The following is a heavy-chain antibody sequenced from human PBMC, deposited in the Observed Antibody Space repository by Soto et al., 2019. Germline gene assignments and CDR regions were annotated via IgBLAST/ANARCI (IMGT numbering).Heavy chain of an antibody. Sequence: GASVKVSCKASGYTFTSYYMHWVRQAPGQGREWMGIINPSGGSTSYAQKFQGRVTMTRDTSTSTVYMELSSLRSEDTAVDYGARGERDSSYFGHYGMDVWGQGTTVTVSS. CDR2: INPSGGST. J-gene: IGHJ6*02. CDR1: GYTFTSYY. D-gene: IGHD6-6*01. CDR3: ARGERDSSYFGHYGMDV. V-gene: IGHV1-46*01.